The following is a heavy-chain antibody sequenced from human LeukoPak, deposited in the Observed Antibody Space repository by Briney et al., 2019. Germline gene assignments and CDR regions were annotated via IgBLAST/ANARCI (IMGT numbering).Heavy chain of an antibody. Sequence: GASVKVSCKASGYTFTSYYMHWVRQAPGQGLEWMGIINPSGGSTSYAQKFQGRVTMTRDMSTSTVYMELSSLRSEDTAVYYCARGLVQLWGSQEYYFDYWGQGTLVTVSS. J-gene: IGHJ4*02. CDR3: ARGLVQLWGSQEYYFDY. CDR1: GYTFTSYY. V-gene: IGHV1-46*01. CDR2: INPSGGST. D-gene: IGHD5-18*01.